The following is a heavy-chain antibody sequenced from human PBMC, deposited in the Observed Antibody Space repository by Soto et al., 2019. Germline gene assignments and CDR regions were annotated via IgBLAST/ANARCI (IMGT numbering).Heavy chain of an antibody. CDR2: IYYSGST. J-gene: IGHJ5*02. D-gene: IGHD2-2*01. CDR1: GGSISSSSYY. Sequence: SETLSLTCTVSGGSISSSSYYWGWIRQPPGKGLEWIGSIYYSGSTYYNPSLKSRVTISVDTSKNQFSLKLSSVTAADTAVYYCARCLNGFIWSDNIVVVPAAIFARWFDPWGQGTLVTVSS. V-gene: IGHV4-39*01. CDR3: ARCLNGFIWSDNIVVVPAAIFARWFDP.